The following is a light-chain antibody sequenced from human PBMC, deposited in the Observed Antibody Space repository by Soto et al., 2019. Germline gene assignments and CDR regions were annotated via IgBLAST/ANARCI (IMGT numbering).Light chain of an antibody. Sequence: QSVLTQPPSVSGAPGQRVTISCTGSSSNIGAGYDVHWYQQLPGTAPKLLIYGNSNRPSGVPDRFSGSKSGTSASLAIPGLPAEDEADYYCQSYDSSLSGWVLGGGTKLTVL. CDR1: SSNIGAGYD. CDR2: GNS. V-gene: IGLV1-40*01. J-gene: IGLJ3*02. CDR3: QSYDSSLSGWV.